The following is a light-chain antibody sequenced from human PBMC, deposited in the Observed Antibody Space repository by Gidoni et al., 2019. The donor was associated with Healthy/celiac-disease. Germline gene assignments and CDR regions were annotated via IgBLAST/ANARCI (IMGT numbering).Light chain of an antibody. CDR1: QSVSSY. J-gene: IGKJ4*01. CDR3: QQRSNWPPF. V-gene: IGKV3-11*01. Sequence: EIVLTQSPATLSLSPGERATLSCRASQSVSSYLAWYQQKPGQAPRLLIYDASNRATGIPARLSGSGSGTDLTLTISSLEPEDFAVYYCQQRSNWPPFFGGGTKVEIK. CDR2: DAS.